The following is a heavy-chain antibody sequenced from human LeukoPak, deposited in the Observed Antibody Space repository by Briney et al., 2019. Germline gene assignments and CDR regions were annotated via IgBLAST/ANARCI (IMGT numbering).Heavy chain of an antibody. CDR1: GFTFTSYE. V-gene: IGHV3-30*18. CDR2: ITYDGSKI. J-gene: IGHJ4*02. D-gene: IGHD2-2*01. CDR3: AKENEHPYCRTTSCWPLGN. Sequence: GGSLRLSCAASGFTFTSYEMNWVRQAPGKGLEWVAVITYDGSKIYYADSVKGRFTISRDNSKNTLDLQMNSLRADDTAVYYCAKENEHPYCRTTSCWPLGNWGQGTLVSVSS.